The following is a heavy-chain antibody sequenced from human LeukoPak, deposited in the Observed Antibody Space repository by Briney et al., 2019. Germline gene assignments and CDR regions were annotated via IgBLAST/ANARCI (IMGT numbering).Heavy chain of an antibody. D-gene: IGHD4-17*01. CDR3: ARDGYGDYGRAFDI. CDR1: GYTFTSYG. V-gene: IGHV1-69*13. Sequence: GASVKVSCKASGYTFTSYGISWVRQAPGQGLEWMGGIIPIFGTANYAQKFQGRVTITADESTSTAYMELSSLRSEDTAVYYCARDGYGDYGRAFDIWGQGTMVTVSS. J-gene: IGHJ3*02. CDR2: IIPIFGTA.